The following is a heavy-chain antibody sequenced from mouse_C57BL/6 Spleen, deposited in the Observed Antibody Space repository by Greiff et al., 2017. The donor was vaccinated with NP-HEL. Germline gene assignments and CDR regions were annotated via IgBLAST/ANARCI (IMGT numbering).Heavy chain of an antibody. J-gene: IGHJ2*01. CDR3: ARLSHLDYFDY. CDR2: INPSTGGT. V-gene: IGHV1-42*01. Sequence: SGPELVKPGASVKISCKASGYSFTGYYMNWVKQSPEKSLEWIGEINPSTGGTTYNQKFKAKATLTVDKSSSTAYMQLKSLTSEDSAVYYCARLSHLDYFDYWGQGTTLTVSS. CDR1: GYSFTGYY.